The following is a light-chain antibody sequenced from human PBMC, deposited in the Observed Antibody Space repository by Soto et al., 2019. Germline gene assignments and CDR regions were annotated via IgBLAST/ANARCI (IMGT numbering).Light chain of an antibody. CDR3: QQRGGSPPTWT. CDR2: DAS. CDR1: QRISSNS. Sequence: IVLTLSPGTLSLSPGERATLSCRASQRISSNSLAWYQQKPGQAPRLLIYDASNRATGIPDRFSGSGSGTDFTLTISRLEPEDFAVYYCQQRGGSPPTWTFGQGTKVDIK. V-gene: IGKV3-20*01. J-gene: IGKJ1*01.